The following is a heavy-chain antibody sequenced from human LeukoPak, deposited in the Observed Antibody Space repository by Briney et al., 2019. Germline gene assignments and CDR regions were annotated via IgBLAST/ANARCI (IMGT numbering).Heavy chain of an antibody. Sequence: GGSLRLSCAGSGFTFSSYAMTWVRQAPGKGLEWGSGISRSGGKTYYADSVKGRFTISRDNSKTTLFLQMNSLRAEDTAVYYCATRAAYDSSVYDYVRYLQHWGQGTLVIVSS. D-gene: IGHD3-22*01. V-gene: IGHV3-23*01. CDR3: ATRAAYDSSVYDYVRYLQH. J-gene: IGHJ1*01. CDR2: ISRSGGKT. CDR1: GFTFSSYA.